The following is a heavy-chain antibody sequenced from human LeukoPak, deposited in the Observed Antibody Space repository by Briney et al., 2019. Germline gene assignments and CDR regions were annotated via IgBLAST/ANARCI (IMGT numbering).Heavy chain of an antibody. CDR3: ARGSDILTGTVGY. Sequence: SETLSLTCTVSGGSISGSSYYWGWIRQPPGKRLEWIGSIYYSGSTYYNPSLKSRVTISVDTSKNQFSLKLTSVTAADTAVYYCARGSDILTGTVGYWGQGTLVTVSS. CDR1: GGSISGSSYY. CDR2: IYYSGST. J-gene: IGHJ4*02. D-gene: IGHD3-9*01. V-gene: IGHV4-39*01.